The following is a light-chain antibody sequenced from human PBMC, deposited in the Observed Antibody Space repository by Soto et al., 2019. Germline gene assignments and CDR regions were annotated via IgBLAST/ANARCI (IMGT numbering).Light chain of an antibody. CDR2: DVT. CDR3: CSYAGSYTFYV. J-gene: IGLJ1*01. V-gene: IGLV2-11*01. Sequence: QSVLTQPRSVSGSPGQSVTISCSGTSSDVGGYNYVSWYQQYPGAAPKLMIYDVTMRPSGVPYRFSGPKSGNTASLTISGLQAEDEADYYCCSYAGSYTFYVFGGGTKVTVL. CDR1: SSDVGGYNY.